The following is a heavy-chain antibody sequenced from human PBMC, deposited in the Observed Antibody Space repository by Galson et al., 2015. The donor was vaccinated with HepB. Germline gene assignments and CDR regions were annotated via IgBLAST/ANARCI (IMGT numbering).Heavy chain of an antibody. V-gene: IGHV3-23*01. Sequence: SLRLSCAASGFSFSDFAMTWVRQAPQAPGKGLEWVSSISSDARNKYYADSLRGRYSISRDNSQSTLYLQMNSLRAEDTAVYYCAKTRYGGSGKPDYFDYWGQGTLVTVSS. D-gene: IGHD4-23*01. CDR1: GFSFSDFA. J-gene: IGHJ4*02. CDR3: AKTRYGGSGKPDYFDY. CDR2: ISSDARNK.